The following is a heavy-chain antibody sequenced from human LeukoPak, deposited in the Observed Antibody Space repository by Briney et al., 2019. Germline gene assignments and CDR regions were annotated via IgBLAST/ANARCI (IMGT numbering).Heavy chain of an antibody. CDR2: ISSGSGTI. CDR3: ARDLYSYGFGDAFDI. J-gene: IGHJ3*02. CDR1: GFTFRSYS. V-gene: IGHV3-48*01. Sequence: GGSLRLSCAASGFTFRSYSMNWVRQAPGKGLEWVSYISSGSGTIYYADSVRGRFTISRDNAKNSLYLQMNSLRTEDTAVYYCARDLYSYGFGDAFDIWGQGTMVTVSS. D-gene: IGHD5-18*01.